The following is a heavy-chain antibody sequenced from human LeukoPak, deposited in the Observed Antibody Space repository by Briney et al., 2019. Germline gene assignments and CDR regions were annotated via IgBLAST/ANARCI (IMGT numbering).Heavy chain of an antibody. Sequence: GGSLRVSCAAPGLTFKNYGMHWVRPAPGKGLERVSIIYNEGCDKYYADSVKGQFTVSRDNSNNTLYLQMNSLGVEDTAVYYGARGRYSSSWKDYWGQGTLVTVSS. CDR2: IYNEGCDK. V-gene: IGHV3-33*01. CDR3: ARGRYSSSWKDY. CDR1: GLTFKNYG. J-gene: IGHJ4*02. D-gene: IGHD2-2*01.